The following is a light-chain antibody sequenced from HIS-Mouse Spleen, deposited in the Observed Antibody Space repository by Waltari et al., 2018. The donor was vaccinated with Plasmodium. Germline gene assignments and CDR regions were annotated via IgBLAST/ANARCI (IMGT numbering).Light chain of an antibody. Sequence: SYELTQPPSVSVSPGKTARITCSGDALPKKYAYWYPQKSGQAPVLVIYEESKRPSGIPVRFSGSSSGSSATLTISGDQVEDEADYYCYSTDSSGNHRVFGGGTKLTVL. CDR3: YSTDSSGNHRV. CDR1: ALPKKY. J-gene: IGLJ3*02. CDR2: EES. V-gene: IGLV3-10*01.